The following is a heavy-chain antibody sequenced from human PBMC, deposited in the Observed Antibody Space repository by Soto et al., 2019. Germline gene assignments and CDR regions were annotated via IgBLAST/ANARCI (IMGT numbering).Heavy chain of an antibody. CDR2: INAGNGNT. D-gene: IGHD2-21*02. CDR1: GYTFTSYA. CDR3: ARGGGIVVVTAXYDH. Sequence: ASVKVSFKASGYTFTSYAMHWVRQAPGQRLEWMGWINAGNGNTKYSQKFQGRVTITRDTSTSTVHMELGSLTSEDTAVYYCARGGGIVVVTAXYDHWGQGTLVTVSS. V-gene: IGHV1-3*01. J-gene: IGHJ4*02.